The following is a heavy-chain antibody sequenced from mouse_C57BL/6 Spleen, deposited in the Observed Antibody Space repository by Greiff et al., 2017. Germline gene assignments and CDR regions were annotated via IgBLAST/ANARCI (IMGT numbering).Heavy chain of an antibody. CDR1: GYTFTSYW. J-gene: IGHJ2*01. CDR2: IYPSDSET. CDR3: GRGVGADFDY. Sequence: VQLQQPGAELVRPGSSVKLSCKASGYTFTSYWMDWVKQRPGQGLEWIGNIYPSDSETHYNQKFKDKATLTVDKSSSTAYMQLSSLTSEDSAVSYCGRGVGADFDYWGQGTTLTVSS. V-gene: IGHV1-61*01.